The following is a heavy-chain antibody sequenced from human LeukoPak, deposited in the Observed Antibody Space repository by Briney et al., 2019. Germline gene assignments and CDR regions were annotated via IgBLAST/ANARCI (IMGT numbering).Heavy chain of an antibody. J-gene: IGHJ4*02. D-gene: IGHD3-22*01. CDR1: GFTFSSYW. CDR2: IKPDGSQI. CDR3: ARDRYYYDSSGYYPGGDY. Sequence: GGSLRLSCAASGFTFSSYWMTWVRQAPGKGLEWVANIKPDGSQIYYVDSVKGRFTISRDNAKNSLFLQMNSLRIEDTAVYYCARDRYYYDSSGYYPGGDYWGQGTLVTVSS. V-gene: IGHV3-7*01.